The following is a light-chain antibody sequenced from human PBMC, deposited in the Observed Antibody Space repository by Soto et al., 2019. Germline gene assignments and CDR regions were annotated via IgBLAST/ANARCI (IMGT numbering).Light chain of an antibody. CDR1: HGVDSY. CDR2: GAS. V-gene: IGKV3-15*01. Sequence: EIVMTQSPATLSLSPGERATLSCRASHGVDSYLAWYQQKPGQAPRLLIYGASTRATDIPARFSGSGSGTDFTLTLTNVQFEDFSVYYCQQCSDWPLFTFGQGTRMEIK. CDR3: QQCSDWPLFT. J-gene: IGKJ5*01.